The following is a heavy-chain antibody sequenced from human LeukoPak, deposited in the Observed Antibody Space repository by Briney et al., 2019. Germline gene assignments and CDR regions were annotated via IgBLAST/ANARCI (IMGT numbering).Heavy chain of an antibody. CDR2: ISGSGGST. Sequence: GGSLRLSCAASGLTFSSYAMSWVRQAPGKGLEWVSAISGSGGSTYYADSVKGRFTISRDNSKNTLYLQMNTLRAGDTAVYSCAKNGRGYSSDYFDYWGQGTLVTVPS. V-gene: IGHV3-23*01. D-gene: IGHD5-18*01. CDR3: AKNGRGYSSDYFDY. CDR1: GLTFSSYA. J-gene: IGHJ4*02.